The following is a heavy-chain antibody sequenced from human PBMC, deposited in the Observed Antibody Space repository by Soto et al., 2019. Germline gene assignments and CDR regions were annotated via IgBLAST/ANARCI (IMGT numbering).Heavy chain of an antibody. CDR1: GGTFSSYT. CDR2: IIPILGIA. V-gene: IGHV1-69*02. D-gene: IGHD2-15*01. CDR3: ASFCSGGSCYPEFDY. J-gene: IGHJ4*02. Sequence: QVQLVQSGAEVKKPGSSVKVSCKASGGTFSSYTISWVRQAPGQGLEWMGRIIPILGIANYAQKFQGRVTIIADKSTSTAYMELSSLRSEDTAVYYCASFCSGGSCYPEFDYWGQGTLVTVSS.